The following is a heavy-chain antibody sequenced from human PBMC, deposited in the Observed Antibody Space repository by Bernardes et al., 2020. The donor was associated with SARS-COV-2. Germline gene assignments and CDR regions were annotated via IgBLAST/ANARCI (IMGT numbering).Heavy chain of an antibody. V-gene: IGHV3-23*01. CDR3: AKDFIVGDSLWYFDV. J-gene: IGHJ2*01. CDR1: GFSFSRYA. D-gene: IGHD4-17*01. Sequence: GGSLRLSCAGFGFSFSRYAMAWVRQAPEKGLEIVAGVDGSAETIFYANSVRGRFSISKDSSNNIVYLQMDSLTGEDTATYYCAKDFIVGDSLWYFDVWGRGTLVTVSS. CDR2: VDGSAETI.